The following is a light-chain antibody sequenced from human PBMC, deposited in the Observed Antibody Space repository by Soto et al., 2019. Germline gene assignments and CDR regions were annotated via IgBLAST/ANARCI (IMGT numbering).Light chain of an antibody. CDR2: DAS. J-gene: IGKJ4*01. V-gene: IGKV3-11*01. CDR1: QSVSSY. CDR3: QQRSNWLT. Sequence: EIVLTQSPATLSLSPGERATLSCRASQSVSSYLAWYQQKPGQVPRLFIYDASSRATGIPARFSGSGSGTDFTLTISSLEPEDFAVYYCQQRSNWLTFGGGTKVDIK.